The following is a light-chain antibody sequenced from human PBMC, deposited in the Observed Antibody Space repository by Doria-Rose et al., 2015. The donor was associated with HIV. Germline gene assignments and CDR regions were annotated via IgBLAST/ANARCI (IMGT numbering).Light chain of an antibody. Sequence: ASVGDRVTITCRASQGISDSLAWYQQKPGKAPKLLLYAASRLDSGVPSRFSGSGSGTVYTLTISCLQPEDFATYYCQHYYNTPATFGGGTKVDTK. CDR3: QHYYNTPAT. V-gene: IGKV1-NL1*01. CDR1: QGISDS. CDR2: AAS. J-gene: IGKJ4*01.